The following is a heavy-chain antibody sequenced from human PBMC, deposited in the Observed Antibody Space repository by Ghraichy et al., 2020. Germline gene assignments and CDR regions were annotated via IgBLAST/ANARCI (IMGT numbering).Heavy chain of an antibody. J-gene: IGHJ4*02. CDR2: INHSGST. V-gene: IGHV4-34*01. CDR3: ARVRKVAARPFDY. CDR1: GGSFSGYY. D-gene: IGHD6-6*01. Sequence: SQTLSLTCAVYGGSFSGYYWSWIRQPPGKGLEWIGEINHSGSTNYNPSLKSRVTISVDTSKNQFSLKLSSVTAADTAVYYCARVRKVAARPFDYWGQGTLVTVSS.